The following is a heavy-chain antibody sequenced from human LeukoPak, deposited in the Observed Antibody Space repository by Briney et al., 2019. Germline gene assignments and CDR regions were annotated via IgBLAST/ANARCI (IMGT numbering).Heavy chain of an antibody. V-gene: IGHV1-69*13. Sequence: ASVKVSCKASGGTFSSYAISWVRQAPGQGLEWMGGIIPIFVTANYAQKFQGRVTITADESTSTAYMELSSLRSEDTAVYYCASIAAAGRGDYWGQGTLVTVSS. J-gene: IGHJ4*02. CDR2: IIPIFVTA. CDR3: ASIAAAGRGDY. D-gene: IGHD6-13*01. CDR1: GGTFSSYA.